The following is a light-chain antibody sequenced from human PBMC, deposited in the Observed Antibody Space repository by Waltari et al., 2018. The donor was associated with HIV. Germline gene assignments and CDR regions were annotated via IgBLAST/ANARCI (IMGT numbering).Light chain of an antibody. V-gene: IGLV3-25*03. J-gene: IGLJ1*01. CDR1: ALPKQY. CDR3: QSADSSGTMEV. Sequence: SYELTQPPSVSVSPGQTARITCPGDALPKQYAYWYQQKPGQAPVLVIYKDSERPSGIPERFSGSSSGTTVTLTISGVQAEDEADYYCQSADSSGTMEVFGTGTKVTVL. CDR2: KDS.